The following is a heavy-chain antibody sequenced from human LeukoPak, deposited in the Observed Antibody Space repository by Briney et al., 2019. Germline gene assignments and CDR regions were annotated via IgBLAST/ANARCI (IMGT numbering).Heavy chain of an antibody. CDR1: RFTFSDHY. CDR3: ARVGDYYDTRGFSSDAFDI. CDR2: IRTRAKGYTT. J-gene: IGHJ3*02. V-gene: IGHV3-72*01. D-gene: IGHD3-22*01. Sequence: GGSLRLSCAASRFTFSDHYMDWARQAPGKGLKWVARIRTRAKGYTTLYAPSVRDRFSISRDDSTNSVYLQMNSLKTEDTAVYFCARVGDYYDTRGFSSDAFDIWGLGTMVTVAS.